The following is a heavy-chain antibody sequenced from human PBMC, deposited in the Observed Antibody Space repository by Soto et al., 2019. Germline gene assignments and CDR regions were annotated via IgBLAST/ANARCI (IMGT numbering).Heavy chain of an antibody. CDR3: VKARTYYDFWSGYFDY. J-gene: IGHJ4*02. V-gene: IGHV3-30*18. CDR2: VSYDGSNK. CDR1: GFIFSNYG. D-gene: IGHD3-3*01. Sequence: GGSRRLSCEASGFIFSNYGMHWVRQAPGKGLEWVAVVSYDGSNKYYADSVKGRFTISRDNSKNTLYLQMNSLRAEDTAVYYCVKARTYYDFWSGYFDYWGQGTLVTVSS.